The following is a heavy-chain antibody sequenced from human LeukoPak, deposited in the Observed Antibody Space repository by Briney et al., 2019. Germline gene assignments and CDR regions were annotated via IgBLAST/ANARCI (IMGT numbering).Heavy chain of an antibody. CDR1: GFTFSSYG. J-gene: IGHJ4*02. D-gene: IGHD3-22*01. V-gene: IGHV3-30*02. Sequence: GGSLRLSCAASGFTFSSYGMHWVRQAPGKGLEWVAFIRYDGSNKYYADSVKGRFTISRDNSKNTLYLQMNSLRAEDAAVYYCARAYYYDSSGSTIYEYYFDYWGQGTLVTVSS. CDR2: IRYDGSNK. CDR3: ARAYYYDSSGSTIYEYYFDY.